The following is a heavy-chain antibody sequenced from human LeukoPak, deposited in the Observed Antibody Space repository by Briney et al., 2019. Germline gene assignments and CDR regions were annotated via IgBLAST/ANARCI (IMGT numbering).Heavy chain of an antibody. J-gene: IGHJ6*02. CDR3: ARVDFWSGYYMNYYYYGMDV. CDR2: ISGSGGST. D-gene: IGHD3-3*01. V-gene: IGHV3-23*01. Sequence: GGSLRLSCAASGFTFSSYAMSGVRQAPGKGLEWVSAISGSGGSTYYADSVKGRFTISRDNSKNTLYLQMNSLRAEDTAVYYCARVDFWSGYYMNYYYYGMDVWGQGTTVTVSS. CDR1: GFTFSSYA.